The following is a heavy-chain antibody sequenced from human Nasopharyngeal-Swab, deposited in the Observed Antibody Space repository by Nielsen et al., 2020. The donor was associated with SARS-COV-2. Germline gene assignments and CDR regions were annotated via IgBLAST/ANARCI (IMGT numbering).Heavy chain of an antibody. D-gene: IGHD4-11*01. Sequence: GESLKISCAASGFTFGTCAMSWVRQAPGKGLEWVSTISGSGGSTYYADSVKGRFTISRDNSKNTLYLQMNSLRAEDTAVYYCAKVPSTVTTLPPDYWGQGTLVTVSS. CDR2: ISGSGGST. V-gene: IGHV3-23*01. CDR1: GFTFGTCA. CDR3: AKVPSTVTTLPPDY. J-gene: IGHJ4*02.